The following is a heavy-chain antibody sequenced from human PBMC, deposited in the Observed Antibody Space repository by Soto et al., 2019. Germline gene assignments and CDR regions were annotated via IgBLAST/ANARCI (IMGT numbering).Heavy chain of an antibody. D-gene: IGHD1-20*01. V-gene: IGHV3-30*18. Sequence: GGSLRLSCAASGFTFSSYGMHWVRQAPGKGLEWVAVISYDGSNKYYADSVKGRFTISRDNSKNTLYLQMNSLRAEDTAVYYCAKDWFNWNDGERFDYWGQGTLVTVSS. CDR1: GFTFSSYG. CDR2: ISYDGSNK. J-gene: IGHJ4*02. CDR3: AKDWFNWNDGERFDY.